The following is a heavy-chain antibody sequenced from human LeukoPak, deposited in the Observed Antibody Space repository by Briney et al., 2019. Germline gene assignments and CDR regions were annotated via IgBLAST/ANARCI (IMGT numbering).Heavy chain of an antibody. CDR1: GFTFSSYW. D-gene: IGHD7-27*01. CDR2: INSDGRSA. V-gene: IGHV3-74*01. CDR3: AREDDDWGPNTLDV. J-gene: IGHJ3*01. Sequence: PGGSLRLSCAASGFTFSSYWMHWVRQAPGKGLVWVARINSDGRSARYADSVKGRFTISRDNAQDSLYLQMDSLRDEDTAVYYCAREDDDWGPNTLDVWGQGTVVTVSS.